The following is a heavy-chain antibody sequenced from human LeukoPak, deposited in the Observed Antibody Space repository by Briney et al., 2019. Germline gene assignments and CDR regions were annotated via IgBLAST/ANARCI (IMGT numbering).Heavy chain of an antibody. CDR2: INPSGGST. V-gene: IGHV1-46*01. Sequence: ASVKVSCKASGYTFTSYYMHWVRQAPGQGLEWMGLINPSGGSTSYAQKFQGRVTMTRDTSTSTVYMELSSLRSGDTAVYYCARGGGSGTAGHYYYGMDVWGQGTTVTVSS. CDR3: ARGGGSGTAGHYYYGMDV. D-gene: IGHD3-10*01. CDR1: GYTFTSYY. J-gene: IGHJ6*02.